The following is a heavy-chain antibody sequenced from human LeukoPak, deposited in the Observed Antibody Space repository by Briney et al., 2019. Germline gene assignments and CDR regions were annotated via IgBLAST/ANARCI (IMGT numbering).Heavy chain of an antibody. D-gene: IGHD3-10*01. CDR2: ISPHNGNR. CDR1: GYIFNNYG. CDR3: ARTGYGSGSDDFDF. Sequence: ASVKVSCKASGYIFNNYGIGWVRQAPGQGLEWMGWISPHNGNRDYAQKFKDRVTMTTDTSTNTVYLELRSLRPDDTAMYYCARTGYGSGSDDFDFWGQGTLVTVSS. J-gene: IGHJ4*02. V-gene: IGHV1-18*01.